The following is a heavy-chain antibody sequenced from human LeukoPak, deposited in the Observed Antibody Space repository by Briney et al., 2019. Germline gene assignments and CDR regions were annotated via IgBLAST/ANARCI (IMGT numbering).Heavy chain of an antibody. Sequence: GASVKVSCKASGYTFTGYYMHWVRQALGQGLEWMGWIIPNHGDTNYAQRFQDRVSMTRDTSISTAYMHLSRLRSADTAVYYCARSPHILTGENFDYWGQGTLLTVSS. CDR3: ARSPHILTGENFDY. D-gene: IGHD3-9*01. V-gene: IGHV1-2*02. CDR1: GYTFTGYY. CDR2: IIPNHGDT. J-gene: IGHJ4*02.